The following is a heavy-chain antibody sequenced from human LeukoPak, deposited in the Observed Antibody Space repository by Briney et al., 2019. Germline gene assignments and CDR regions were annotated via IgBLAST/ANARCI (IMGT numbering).Heavy chain of an antibody. CDR3: ARAGGFFSPFGY. Sequence: SETLSLTCTVSGGSISSGGYYWSWIRQHPGDGLEWIGYIYYSGSTYYNPSLKSRVTISIDTSKNHFSLKLSSVTAADTAVCYCARAGGFFSPFGYWGQGTLVTVSS. CDR2: IYYSGST. V-gene: IGHV4-31*02. D-gene: IGHD3-16*01. J-gene: IGHJ4*02. CDR1: GGSISSGGYY.